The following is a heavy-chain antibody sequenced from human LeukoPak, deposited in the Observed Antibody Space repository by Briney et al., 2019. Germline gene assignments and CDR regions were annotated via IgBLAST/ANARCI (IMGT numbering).Heavy chain of an antibody. CDR3: TTEYYDYVWGSYPYYFDY. CDR2: IKSKTDGGTT. J-gene: IGHJ4*02. V-gene: IGHV3-15*01. CDR1: GFTFSNAW. Sequence: GGSLRLSCAASGFTFSNAWMSWVRQAPGKGLEWVGRIKSKTDGGTTDYAAPVKGRFTISRDDSKNTLYLQMNSLKTGDTAVYYCTTEYYDYVWGSYPYYFDYWGQGTLVTVSS. D-gene: IGHD3-16*02.